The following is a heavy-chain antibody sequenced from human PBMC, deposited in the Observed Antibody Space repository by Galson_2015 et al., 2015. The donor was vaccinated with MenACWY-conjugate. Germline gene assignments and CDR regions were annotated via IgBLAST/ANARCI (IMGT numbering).Heavy chain of an antibody. CDR2: INQDGSEK. CDR3: ARGTVVVVAARVSYYYYGMDV. CDR1: GFTFSSNW. D-gene: IGHD2-15*01. V-gene: IGHV3-7*03. J-gene: IGHJ6*02. Sequence: SLRLSCAASGFTFSSNWMSWVRQAPGKGLEWVANINQDGSEKYYVDSMKGRSTISRDDAKNSLYLQMNSLRAEDTAVYYCARGTVVVVAARVSYYYYGMDVWGQGTTVTVSS.